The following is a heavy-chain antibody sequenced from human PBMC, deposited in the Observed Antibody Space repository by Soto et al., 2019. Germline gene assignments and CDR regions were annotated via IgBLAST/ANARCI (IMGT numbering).Heavy chain of an antibody. CDR1: GFTFTRYS. V-gene: IGHV3-21*06. J-gene: IGHJ4*02. CDR3: ARESEDLTSNFDY. CDR2: ISSTTNYI. Sequence: GGSMTLSCAASGFTFTRYSRNWVPPAPGKGLEWVSSISSTTNYIYYGDSMKGRFTISRDNAKNSLYLEMNSLRAEDTAVYYCARESEDLTSNFDYWGQGTLVTVSS.